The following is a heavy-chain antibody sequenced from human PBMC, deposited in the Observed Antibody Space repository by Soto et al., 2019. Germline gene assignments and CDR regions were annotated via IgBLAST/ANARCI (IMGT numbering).Heavy chain of an antibody. CDR3: AKDSGYNYGYFRWFDP. D-gene: IGHD5-18*01. V-gene: IGHV4-59*01. J-gene: IGHJ5*02. CDR1: GCSISNYY. CDR2: IFYSGST. Sequence: PSETLSLTCTDSGCSISNYYWSWIRQPPGRGLEWIGHIFYSGSTNYNPALKSRVTISVDTSKSQFSLKLSSVTAADTAVYYCAKDSGYNYGYFRWFDPWGQGTLVT.